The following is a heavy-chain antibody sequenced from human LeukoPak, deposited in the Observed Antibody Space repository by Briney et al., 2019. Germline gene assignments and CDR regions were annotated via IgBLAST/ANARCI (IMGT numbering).Heavy chain of an antibody. CDR2: IFYSGSM. Sequence: SETLSLTRTVFCGSISSGGYYWAWIRQPPGKGLEWMGYIFYSGSMYYNPSLKSRLTISVDTSKNQFSLKLRSVTAADTAVYYSARQTTVISFDYWGQGALVTVSS. J-gene: IGHJ4*02. CDR3: ARQTTVISFDY. CDR1: CGSISSGGYY. V-gene: IGHV4-30-4*01. D-gene: IGHD4-17*01.